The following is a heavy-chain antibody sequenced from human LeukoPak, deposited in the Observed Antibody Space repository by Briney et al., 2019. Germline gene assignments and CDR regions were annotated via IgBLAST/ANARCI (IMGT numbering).Heavy chain of an antibody. CDR3: ARGVTMVRGVIVLWAHNYMDV. D-gene: IGHD3-10*01. V-gene: IGHV1-8*01. CDR2: MNPNSGNT. J-gene: IGHJ6*03. CDR1: GYTFTSYD. Sequence: GASVKVSCKASGYTFTSYDINWVRQATGQGLEWMGWMNPNSGNTGYAQKFQGRVTMTRNTSIRTAYMELSSLRSEDTAVYYCARGVTMVRGVIVLWAHNYMDVWGKGTTVTISS.